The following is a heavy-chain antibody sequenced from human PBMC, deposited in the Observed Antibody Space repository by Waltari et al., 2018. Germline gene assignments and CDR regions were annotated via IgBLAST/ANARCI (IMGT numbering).Heavy chain of an antibody. Sequence: EVQLLESGGGFVQPGGSLRLSGAASGSALSSNAMSWVRLAPGKGLEWVSVIYAGGNTYYADSVKGRFNISRDNSKNTVYLQMNGLRGEDTGLYYCAKDSLFLSGSYFRHWGLGTLVTVSS. J-gene: IGHJ1*01. CDR1: GSALSSNA. CDR3: AKDSLFLSGSYFRH. V-gene: IGHV3-23*03. CDR2: IYAGGNT. D-gene: IGHD1-26*01.